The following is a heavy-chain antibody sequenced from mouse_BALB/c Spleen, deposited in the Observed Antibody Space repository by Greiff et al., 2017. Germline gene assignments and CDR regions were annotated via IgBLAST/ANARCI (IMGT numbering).Heavy chain of an antibody. V-gene: IGHV5-17*02. J-gene: IGHJ2*01. D-gene: IGHD2-4*01. CDR1: GFTFSSFG. CDR3: ARGDYDVDY. Sequence: DVMLVESGGGLVQPGGSRKLSCAASGFTFSSFGMHWVRQAPEKGLEWVAYISSGSSTIYYADTVKGRFTISRDNPKNTLFLQMTSLRSEDTAMYYCARGDYDVDYWGQGTTLTVSS. CDR2: ISSGSSTI.